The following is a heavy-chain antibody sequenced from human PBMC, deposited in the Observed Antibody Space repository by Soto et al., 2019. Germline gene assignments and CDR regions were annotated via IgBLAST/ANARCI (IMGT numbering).Heavy chain of an antibody. V-gene: IGHV1-8*01. CDR3: ASQEYYGSGHDNSGMDV. J-gene: IGHJ6*02. CDR2: MNPNSGNT. Sequence: ASVKVSCKASGYTFTSYDINWVRQATGQGLEWMGWMNPNSGNTGYAQKFQGRVTMTRNTSISTAYMELSSLRSDDTAVYYCASQEYYGSGHDNSGMDVWGQGTTLTISS. D-gene: IGHD3-10*01. CDR1: GYTFTSYD.